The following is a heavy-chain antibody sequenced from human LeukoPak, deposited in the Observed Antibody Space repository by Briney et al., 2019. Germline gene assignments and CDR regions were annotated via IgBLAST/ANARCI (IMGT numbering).Heavy chain of an antibody. Sequence: GESLKISCKGSGYSFTNYWIGWVRQMPGKGLEWMGIIYPGDSDTRYSPSFQGQVTISADKSISTASLQWSSLKASDTAMHYCARLHLTASLAAVYFDYWGQGTLVTVSS. CDR3: ARLHLTASLAAVYFDY. D-gene: IGHD2-21*02. CDR1: GYSFTNYW. CDR2: IYPGDSDT. J-gene: IGHJ4*02. V-gene: IGHV5-51*01.